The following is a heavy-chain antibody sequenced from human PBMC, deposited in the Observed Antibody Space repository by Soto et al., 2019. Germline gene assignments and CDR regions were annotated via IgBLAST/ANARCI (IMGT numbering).Heavy chain of an antibody. Sequence: ASVKVSFKASGYTFTSYAMHWVRQAPGQRLEWMGWINAGNGNTKYSQKFQGRVTITRDTSASTAYMELSSLRSEDTAVYYCAREGCSSTSCYGPEYYYYGMDVWGQGTTVTVSS. J-gene: IGHJ6*02. V-gene: IGHV1-3*01. CDR3: AREGCSSTSCYGPEYYYYGMDV. CDR1: GYTFTSYA. CDR2: INAGNGNT. D-gene: IGHD2-2*01.